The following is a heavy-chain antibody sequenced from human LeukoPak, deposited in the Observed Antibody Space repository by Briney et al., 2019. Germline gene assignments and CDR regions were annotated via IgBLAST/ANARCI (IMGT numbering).Heavy chain of an antibody. CDR2: IGTAGDT. CDR3: ARAKPDCSGGSCYSGTSHFDY. Sequence: GGYLRLSCAASGFTFSSYDMHWVRQATGKGLEWVSAIGTAGDTYYPGSVKGRFTISSENAKNSLYLQMNSLRDGDTAVYYCARAKPDCSGGSCYSGTSHFDYWGQKTMAAVSS. V-gene: IGHV3-13*04. CDR1: GFTFSSYD. J-gene: IGHJ4*02. D-gene: IGHD2-15*01.